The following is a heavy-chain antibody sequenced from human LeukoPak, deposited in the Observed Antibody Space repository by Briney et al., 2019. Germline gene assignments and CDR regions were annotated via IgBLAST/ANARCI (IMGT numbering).Heavy chain of an antibody. J-gene: IGHJ3*02. D-gene: IGHD2-15*01. CDR1: GFTFSDYY. V-gene: IGHV3-11*06. CDR3: ARDGDSVVAATGGAFDI. CDR2: ISSSSSYT. Sequence: PGGSLRLSCAASGFTFSDYYMSWIRQAPGKGLEWVSYISSSSSYTNYADSVKGRFTISRDNAKNSLYLQMNSLRADDTAVYYCARDGDSVVAATGGAFDIWGQGTMVTVSS.